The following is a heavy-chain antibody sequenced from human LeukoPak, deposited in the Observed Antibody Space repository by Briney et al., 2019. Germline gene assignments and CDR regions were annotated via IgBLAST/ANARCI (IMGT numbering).Heavy chain of an antibody. V-gene: IGHV3-21*01. CDR1: GLPLSSYS. CDR2: ISSSSSYI. D-gene: IGHD4-17*01. Sequence: GGSLRLSCAASGLPLSSYSMNWVRQAPGKGLEWVSSISSSSSYIYYADSVKGRFTISRDNAKNSLYLQMNSLRAEDTAVYYCARVTTPVSDAFDIWGQGTMVTVSS. CDR3: ARVTTPVSDAFDI. J-gene: IGHJ3*02.